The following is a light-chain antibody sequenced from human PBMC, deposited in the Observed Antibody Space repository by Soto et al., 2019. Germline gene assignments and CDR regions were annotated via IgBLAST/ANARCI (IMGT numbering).Light chain of an antibody. Sequence: IVLTQSPSTLSLSPGERASLSCRASQSVSGTYLAWFQQRPGQPPRLLIYGASSRASGVPDRFSGSGSATEFTLTINRLQPEDSAVYYCQAYGDSPPWTFGQGTKVDI. V-gene: IGKV3-20*01. CDR3: QAYGDSPPWT. CDR2: GAS. CDR1: QSVSGTY. J-gene: IGKJ1*01.